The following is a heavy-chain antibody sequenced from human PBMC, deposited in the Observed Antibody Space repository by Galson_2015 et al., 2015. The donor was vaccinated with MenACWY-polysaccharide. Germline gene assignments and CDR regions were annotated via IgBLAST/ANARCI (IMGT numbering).Heavy chain of an antibody. D-gene: IGHD3-10*01. CDR3: ARESSRFVFHAFAI. V-gene: IGHV3-33*05. CDR1: GLTFRSSG. J-gene: IGHJ3*02. Sequence: SLRLSCAASGLTFRSSGMHWVRQAPGKGLEWVALIQNVGSPKAYADSVKGRFTISRDNSKNTLYLEMNSLRAEDTAVYYCARESSRFVFHAFAISGRGSVVTVSS. CDR2: IQNVGSPK.